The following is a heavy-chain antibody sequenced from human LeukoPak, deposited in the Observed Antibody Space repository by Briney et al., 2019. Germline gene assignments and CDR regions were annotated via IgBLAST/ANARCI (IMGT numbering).Heavy chain of an antibody. Sequence: GASVKVSCKASGGTFSSYAISWVRQAPGQGLEWMGGIIPIFGTANYAQKFQGRVTITADESTSTAYMELRSLRSEDTAVYYCARKVEGPYYYYGMDVWGQGTTVTVSS. CDR2: IIPIFGTA. CDR1: GGTFSSYA. D-gene: IGHD2-2*01. V-gene: IGHV1-69*13. CDR3: ARKVEGPYYYYGMDV. J-gene: IGHJ6*02.